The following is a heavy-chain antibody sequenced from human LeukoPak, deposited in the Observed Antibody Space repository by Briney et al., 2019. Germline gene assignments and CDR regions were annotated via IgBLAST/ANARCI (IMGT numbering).Heavy chain of an antibody. Sequence: GGSLRLSCAASGFTFSDYYMTWVRQAPGKGLEWVSYISSSSNTVYYADSVKGRLTVSRDNANNSLYVQMTNLRAEDTAVYYCARRAVGATSFDYWGQGTLVTVSS. V-gene: IGHV3-11*04. D-gene: IGHD1-26*01. CDR3: ARRAVGATSFDY. CDR1: GFTFSDYY. J-gene: IGHJ4*02. CDR2: ISSSSNTV.